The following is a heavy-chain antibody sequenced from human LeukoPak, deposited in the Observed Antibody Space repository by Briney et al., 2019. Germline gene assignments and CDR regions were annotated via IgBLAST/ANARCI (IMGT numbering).Heavy chain of an antibody. Sequence: DPLSLPCSVWVRPIFRFYGRGLRQPAGGAVEGIGRISSSGRTNYSPSFERRVPLSLNTPKNQFSLEQSSVTAADPAAYYCARETIGGASWVSDYWGQGALVTVSS. D-gene: IGHD1-26*01. CDR2: ISSSGRT. J-gene: IGHJ4*02. CDR1: VRPIFRFY. V-gene: IGHV4-4*07. CDR3: ARETIGGASWVSDY.